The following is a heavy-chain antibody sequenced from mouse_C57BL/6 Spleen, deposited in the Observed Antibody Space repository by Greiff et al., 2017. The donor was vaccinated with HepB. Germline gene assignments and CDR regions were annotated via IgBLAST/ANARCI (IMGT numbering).Heavy chain of an antibody. V-gene: IGHV1-50*01. J-gene: IGHJ4*01. D-gene: IGHD1-2*01. CDR1: GYTFTSYW. Sequence: QVQLQQPGAELVKPGASVKLSCKASGYTFTSYWMQWVKQRPGQGLEWIGEIDPSDSYTNYNQKFKGKATLTVDPSSSTAYMQLSSLTSEDSAVYYCARRLDPYYAMDYWGQGTSVTVSS. CDR3: ARRLDPYYAMDY. CDR2: IDPSDSYT.